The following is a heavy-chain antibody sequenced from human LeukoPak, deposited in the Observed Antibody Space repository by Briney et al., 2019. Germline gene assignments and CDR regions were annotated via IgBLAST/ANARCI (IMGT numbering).Heavy chain of an antibody. V-gene: IGHV1-3*01. Sequence: GAAVKVSCKTSGYTFINYVVHWVRQAPGQRLEWVGWIKPGNGDTKYSQKFQGRVTITSDTSANTGYLELRSLTSEDTAVYYCARDLLSDSDTYYDYWGQGTLVAVSS. CDR1: GYTFINYV. CDR3: ARDLLSDSDTYYDY. D-gene: IGHD3-3*01. CDR2: IKPGNGDT. J-gene: IGHJ4*02.